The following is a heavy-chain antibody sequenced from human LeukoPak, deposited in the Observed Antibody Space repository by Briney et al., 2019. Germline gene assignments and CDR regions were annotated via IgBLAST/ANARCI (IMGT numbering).Heavy chain of an antibody. J-gene: IGHJ5*02. Sequence: PGGSLRLSCAASGFTFISYAMTWVRQAPGKGLEWVAFIRYDGSNKYYADSVKGRFTISRDNSKNTLYLQMNSLRAEDTAVYYCAKDRLGYCSGGSCYSPNWFDPWGQGTLVTVSS. D-gene: IGHD2-15*01. V-gene: IGHV3-30*02. CDR2: IRYDGSNK. CDR1: GFTFISYA. CDR3: AKDRLGYCSGGSCYSPNWFDP.